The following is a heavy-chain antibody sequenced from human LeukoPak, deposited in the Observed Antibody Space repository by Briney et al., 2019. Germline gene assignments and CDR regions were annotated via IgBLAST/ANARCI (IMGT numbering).Heavy chain of an antibody. CDR2: IYTSGST. Sequence: SETLSLTCTVSGGSISSGSYYWSWIRQPAGKGLEWIGRIYTSGSTNYNPSPKSRVTISVDTSKNQFSLKLSSVTAADTAVYYCARDVVVAAYFDYWGQGTLVTVSS. J-gene: IGHJ4*02. CDR1: GGSISSGSYY. D-gene: IGHD2-15*01. CDR3: ARDVVVAAYFDY. V-gene: IGHV4-61*02.